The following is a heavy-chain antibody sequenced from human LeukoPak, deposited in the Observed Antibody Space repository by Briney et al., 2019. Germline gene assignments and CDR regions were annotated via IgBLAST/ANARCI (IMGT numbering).Heavy chain of an antibody. CDR3: ARSLDTRTIFGVVKEIDY. D-gene: IGHD3-3*01. J-gene: IGHJ4*02. Sequence: VGALRLSCVASAFTFNNYWIHWVRQAPGKELVGVSRIKGDGSSTNYADSVRGRFTNSSDNSIKTLYLQMNSLRSVDTAVYYCARSLDTRTIFGVVKEIDYWGQGTLVTVSS. CDR1: AFTFNNYW. CDR2: IKGDGSST. V-gene: IGHV3-74*01.